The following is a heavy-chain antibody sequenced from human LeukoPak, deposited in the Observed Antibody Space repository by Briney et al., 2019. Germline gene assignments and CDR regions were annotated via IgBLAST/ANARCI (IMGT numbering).Heavy chain of an antibody. Sequence: ASVKVSCKASGYTFTGYYMHWVRQAPGQGLEWMGRINPNSGGTNYAQKFQGRVTMTRDTSISTAYMELSRLRSDDTAVYYCATDYYYDSWFDSWGQGTLVTVSS. CDR2: INPNSGGT. J-gene: IGHJ5*01. CDR1: GYTFTGYY. V-gene: IGHV1-2*06. CDR3: ATDYYYDSWFDS. D-gene: IGHD3-22*01.